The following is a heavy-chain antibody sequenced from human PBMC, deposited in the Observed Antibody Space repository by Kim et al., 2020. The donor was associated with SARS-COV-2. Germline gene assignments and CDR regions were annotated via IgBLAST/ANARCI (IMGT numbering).Heavy chain of an antibody. J-gene: IGHJ5*02. V-gene: IGHV3-53*01. CDR2: IHIDGTT. D-gene: IGHD7-27*01. Sequence: GGSLRLSCAASGVIVTNHYLNWVRQAPGKGLEWLSMIHIDGTTYYADSVRGRFTISRDTSENTLYLQMNNLRAEDTAIYFCRRGHWGDTPSWGQGTRVTISS. CDR1: GVIVTNHY. CDR3: RRGHWGDTPS.